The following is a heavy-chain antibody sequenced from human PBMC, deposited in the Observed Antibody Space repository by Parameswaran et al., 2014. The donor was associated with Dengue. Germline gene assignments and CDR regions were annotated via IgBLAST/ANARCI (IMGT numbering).Heavy chain of an antibody. J-gene: IGHJ4*02. Sequence: WIRQPQEGLEWVAVISYDGSNKYYADSVKGRFTISRDNSKNTLYLQMNSLRAEDTAVYYCARDGTPGLIVVVITNLFDYWGQGTPVTVSS. D-gene: IGHD3-22*01. CDR3: ARDGTPGLIVVVITNLFDY. CDR2: ISYDGSNK. V-gene: IGHV3-30*16.